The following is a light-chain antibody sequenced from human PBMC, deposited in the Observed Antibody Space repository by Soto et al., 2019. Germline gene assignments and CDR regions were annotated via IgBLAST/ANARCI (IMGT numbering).Light chain of an antibody. CDR1: QSVSSY. CDR3: QQYGSSGT. Sequence: EIVLTQSPGTLSLSPGERATLSCRASQSVSSYLAWYQQKPGQAPRLLIYGASNRATGIPDRFSGSGSGTDLTLTISRLEPEDFAVYYCQQYGSSGTFGQGTKVDI. J-gene: IGKJ1*01. V-gene: IGKV3-20*01. CDR2: GAS.